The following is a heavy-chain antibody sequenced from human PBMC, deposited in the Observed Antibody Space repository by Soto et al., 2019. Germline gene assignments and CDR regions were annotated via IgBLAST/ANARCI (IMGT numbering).Heavy chain of an antibody. CDR3: ANPPGCCGSPSYYYGMDV. CDR1: GFTFSSYA. J-gene: IGHJ6*02. CDR2: ISGSGGST. D-gene: IGHD2-21*01. Sequence: PGGSLRLSCAASGFTFSSYAMSWVRQAPGKGLEWVSAISGSGGSTYYADSVKGRFTISRDNSKNTLYLQMNSLRAEDTAVYYCANPPGCCGSPSYYYGMDVWGQGTTVTVSS. V-gene: IGHV3-23*01.